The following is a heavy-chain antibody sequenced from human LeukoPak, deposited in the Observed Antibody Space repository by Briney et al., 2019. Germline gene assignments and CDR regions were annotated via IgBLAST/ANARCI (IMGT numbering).Heavy chain of an antibody. CDR1: GFTFSSYA. Sequence: GGSLRLSCAASGFTFSSYAMSWVRQAPGKGLEWVSTINGGGVNTHYADSVGGRFTISRDNSKNTLFLQMNSLRDEDTAVYYCAKDLYSNYGPADYWGQGTLVTVSS. V-gene: IGHV3-23*01. CDR3: AKDLYSNYGPADY. CDR2: INGGGVNT. J-gene: IGHJ4*02. D-gene: IGHD4-11*01.